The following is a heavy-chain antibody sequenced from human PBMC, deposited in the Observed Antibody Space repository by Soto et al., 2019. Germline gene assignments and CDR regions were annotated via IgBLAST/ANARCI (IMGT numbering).Heavy chain of an antibody. CDR1: GFTFSSYS. J-gene: IGHJ6*03. Sequence: GESLKISCAASGFTFSSYSMNWVRQAPGKGLEWVSYISSSSSTIYYADSVKGRFTISRDNAKNSLYLQMNSLRAEDTAVYYCARGAARKQYYMDVWGKGTTVTVSS. CDR3: ARGAARKQYYMDV. CDR2: ISSSSSTI. V-gene: IGHV3-48*01. D-gene: IGHD6-6*01.